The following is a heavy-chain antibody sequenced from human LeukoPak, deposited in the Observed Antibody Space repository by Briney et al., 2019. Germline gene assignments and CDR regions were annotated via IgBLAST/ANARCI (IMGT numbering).Heavy chain of an antibody. CDR2: ISYDGSNK. D-gene: IGHD3-10*01. J-gene: IGHJ6*02. CDR3: AKCPYYYGSGSYYNYYGMDV. V-gene: IGHV3-30*18. CDR1: GFTFSSYG. Sequence: GRSLRLSCAASGFTFSSYGMHWVRQAPGKGLEWVAVISYDGSNKYYADSVKGRFTISRDNSKNTLYLQMNSLRAEDTAVYYCAKCPYYYGSGSYYNYYGMDVWGQGTTVTASS.